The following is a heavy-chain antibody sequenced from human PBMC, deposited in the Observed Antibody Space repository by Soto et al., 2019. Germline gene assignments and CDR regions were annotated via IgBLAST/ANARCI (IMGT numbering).Heavy chain of an antibody. J-gene: IGHJ4*02. D-gene: IGHD6-13*01. CDR3: ARGAGKLDY. Sequence: SETLSLTCTVSGGSISSYYWSWIRQPPGKGLEWIGYIYYSGSTSYNPSLKSRVTISVDTSKNQFSLKLSSVTAADTAVYYCARGAGKLDYWGQGTLVTVSS. CDR2: IYYSGST. CDR1: GGSISSYY. V-gene: IGHV4-59*08.